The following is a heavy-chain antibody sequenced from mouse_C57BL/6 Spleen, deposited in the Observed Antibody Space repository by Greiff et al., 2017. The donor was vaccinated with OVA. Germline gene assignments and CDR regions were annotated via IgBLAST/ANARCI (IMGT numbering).Heavy chain of an antibody. J-gene: IGHJ2*01. D-gene: IGHD2-12*01. Sequence: VQRVESGAELARPGASVKMSCKASGYTFTSYTMHWVKQRPGQGLEWIGYINPSSGYTKYNQKFKDKATLTADKSSSTAYMQLSSLTSEDSAVYYCARSGYSAFDYWGQGTTLTVSS. CDR2: INPSSGYT. CDR1: GYTFTSYT. CDR3: ARSGYSAFDY. V-gene: IGHV1-4*01.